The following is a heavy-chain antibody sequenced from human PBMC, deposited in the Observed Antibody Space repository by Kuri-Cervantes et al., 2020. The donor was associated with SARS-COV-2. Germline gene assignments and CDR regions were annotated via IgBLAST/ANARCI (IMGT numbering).Heavy chain of an antibody. Sequence: GESLKISCTASGFTFGDYAMSWVRQALGKGLEWVGFIRSRANGGTTEYAASVKGRFTISRDDSKSIAYLQMNSLKTEDTAVYYCTSTVALFSAFDIWGQGTMVTVSS. CDR1: GFTFGDYA. CDR2: IRSRANGGTT. D-gene: IGHD4-17*01. CDR3: TSTVALFSAFDI. V-gene: IGHV3-49*04. J-gene: IGHJ3*02.